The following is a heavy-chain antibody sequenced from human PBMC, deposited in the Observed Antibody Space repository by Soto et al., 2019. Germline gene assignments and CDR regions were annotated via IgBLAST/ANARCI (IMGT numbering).Heavy chain of an antibody. V-gene: IGHV1-18*01. J-gene: IGHJ4*02. CDR3: ASDRGFGYYGSGSYQY. CDR2: ISAYNGNT. CDR1: GYTFTSYG. Sequence: ASVKVSCKASGYTFTSYGISWVRQAPGQGLEWMGWISAYNGNTNYAQKLQGRVTMTTDTSTSTAYMELRSLRSDDTAVYYCASDRGFGYYGSGSYQYWGQGTLVTVSS. D-gene: IGHD3-10*01.